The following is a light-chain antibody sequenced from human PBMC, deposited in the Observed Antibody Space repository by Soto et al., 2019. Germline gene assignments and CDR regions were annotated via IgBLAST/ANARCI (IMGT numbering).Light chain of an antibody. J-gene: IGKJ5*01. Sequence: EIVLIQSPATLSMSPGESATLSCRASQSVSSNLAWHQQKPGQAPRILMYDASTRATGISARFSGSGSGTEFTLTISSLQSEDFAVYYCQQYHNWPITFGQGTRLEIK. CDR3: QQYHNWPIT. CDR1: QSVSSN. CDR2: DAS. V-gene: IGKV3-15*01.